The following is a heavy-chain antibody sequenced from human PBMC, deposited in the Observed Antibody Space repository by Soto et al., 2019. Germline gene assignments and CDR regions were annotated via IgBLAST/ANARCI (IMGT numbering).Heavy chain of an antibody. CDR3: VRDRVNWYFDL. D-gene: IGHD3-10*01. J-gene: IGHJ2*01. CDR2: IGTGGDT. V-gene: IGHV3-13*01. Sequence: ESGGGLVQPGGSLRLSCAGSGFTFSTYDMHWVRQVTGEGLEWVSAIGTGGDTYYPGSVKGRFIISRENAKNSLYLQMNSLRAEDTAVYYCVRDRVNWYFDLWGRGTLVTVSS. CDR1: GFTFSTYD.